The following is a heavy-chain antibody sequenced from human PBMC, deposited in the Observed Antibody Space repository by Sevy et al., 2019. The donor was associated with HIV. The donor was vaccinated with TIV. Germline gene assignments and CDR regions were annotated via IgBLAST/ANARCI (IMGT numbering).Heavy chain of an antibody. CDR2: IKSKTDGGTT. CDR3: TTDRVGYCSSTSCYTSDAFDI. D-gene: IGHD2-2*02. CDR1: GFTFSNAW. J-gene: IGHJ3*02. V-gene: IGHV3-15*01. Sequence: GGSLRLSCAASGFTFSNAWMSWVRQVPGKGLEWVGRIKSKTDGGTTDYAAPVKGRFTISRDDSKNTLYLQMNSLKTEDTAVYYCTTDRVGYCSSTSCYTSDAFDIWGQGTMVTVSS.